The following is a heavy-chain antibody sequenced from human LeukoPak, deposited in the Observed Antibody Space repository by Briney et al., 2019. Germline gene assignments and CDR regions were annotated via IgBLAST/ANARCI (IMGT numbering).Heavy chain of an antibody. J-gene: IGHJ3*02. Sequence: PSGTLSLTCTVSGGSISGSSYYWSWIRQHPGKGLEWIGYIYHSGSTYYNPSLKSRFTISVDTSKNQFSLILTSVTAADTAVFYCARAAFGGVALDIWGQGTMVTVSS. CDR3: ARAAFGGVALDI. V-gene: IGHV4-31*03. D-gene: IGHD3-10*01. CDR1: GGSISGSSYY. CDR2: IYHSGST.